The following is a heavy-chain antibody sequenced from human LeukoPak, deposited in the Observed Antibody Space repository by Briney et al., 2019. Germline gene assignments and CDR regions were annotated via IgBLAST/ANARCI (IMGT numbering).Heavy chain of an antibody. D-gene: IGHD2-2*01. CDR3: ARGSVDCSSTSCNTIYYYSGMDV. CDR2: IHYTVST. Sequence: SETLSLTCTVSGGSISGSSDYWGRIRQPPGKGLDWLGTIHYTVSTYYNPSLKSRVTISADTSKNQFSLKVSSVAAADTAVYYCARGSVDCSSTSCNTIYYYSGMDVWGQGTTVTVSS. CDR1: GGSISGSSDY. V-gene: IGHV4-39*01. J-gene: IGHJ6*02.